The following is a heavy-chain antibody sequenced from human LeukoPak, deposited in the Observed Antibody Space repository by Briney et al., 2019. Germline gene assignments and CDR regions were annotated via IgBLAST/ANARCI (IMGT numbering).Heavy chain of an antibody. CDR3: ARDLPLQSDWAGGYYYGMDV. V-gene: IGHV3-7*01. CDR1: GFTFSSYW. D-gene: IGHD3-9*01. Sequence: GGSLRLSCAASGFTFSSYWMSWVRQAPGKGLEWVANIKQDGSEKYYVDSVKGRFTISRDNAKNSLYLQMNSLRAEDTAVYYCARDLPLQSDWAGGYYYGMDVWAKGPRSPSP. CDR2: IKQDGSEK. J-gene: IGHJ6*02.